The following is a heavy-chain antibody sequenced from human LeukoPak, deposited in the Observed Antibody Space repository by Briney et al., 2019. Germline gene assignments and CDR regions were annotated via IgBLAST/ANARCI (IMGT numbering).Heavy chain of an antibody. V-gene: IGHV4-34*01. J-gene: IGHJ4*02. Sequence: SETLSLTCAVYGGSFSGYYWSWIRQPPGKGLEWIGEINHSGSTNYNPSLKSRVTISVDTSKNQFSLKLSSVTAADTAVYHCARGCGSSWYFFDSWGQGTLVTVSS. CDR3: ARGCGSSWYFFDS. D-gene: IGHD6-13*01. CDR2: INHSGST. CDR1: GGSFSGYY.